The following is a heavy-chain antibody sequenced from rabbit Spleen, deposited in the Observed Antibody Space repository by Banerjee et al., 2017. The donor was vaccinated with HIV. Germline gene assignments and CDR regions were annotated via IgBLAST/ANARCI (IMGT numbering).Heavy chain of an antibody. Sequence: QSLEESGGDLVKPGASLTLTCTASGFSFSSRYYICWVRQAPGKGLEWIACIDTGSSGFTYSATWAMGRFPCSKPASPTVTLQMPSLTVADTATYFCAGDTGRIFSSYGMDLGGQGPLLPVS. D-gene: IGHD7-1*01. CDR3: AGDTGRIFSSYGMDL. J-gene: IGHJ6*01. CDR1: GFSFSSRYY. CDR2: IDTGSSGFT. V-gene: IGHV1S40*01.